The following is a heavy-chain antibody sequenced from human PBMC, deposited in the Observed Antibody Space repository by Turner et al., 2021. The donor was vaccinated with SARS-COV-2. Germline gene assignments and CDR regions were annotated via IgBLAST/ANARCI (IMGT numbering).Heavy chain of an antibody. CDR2: VDPEDGET. D-gene: IGHD2-2*02. CDR3: ATVPVVPAAIGYYYYYGMDV. J-gene: IGHJ6*02. V-gene: IGHV1-24*01. CDR1: GYALTEFS. Sequence: QVQLVQSGAEVKKPRASVKVSCKVSGYALTEFSMHWVRQAPGKGLEWMGAVDPEDGETIYAQKFQGRVSMTEDTSTDTAYMELSSLRSEDTAVYYCATVPVVPAAIGYYYYYGMDVWGQGTTVTVSS.